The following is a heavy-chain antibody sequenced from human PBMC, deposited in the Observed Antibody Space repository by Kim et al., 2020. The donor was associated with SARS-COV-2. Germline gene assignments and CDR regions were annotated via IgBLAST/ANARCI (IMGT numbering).Heavy chain of an antibody. D-gene: IGHD2-15*01. J-gene: IGHJ4*01. CDR2: INHSGST. CDR3: ARGSRFWVVAATGHFDY. CDR1: GGSFSGYY. Sequence: SETLSLTCAVYGGSFSGYYWSWIRQPPGKGLEWIGEINHSGSTNYNPSLKSRVTISVDTSKNQFSLKLSSVTAADTAVYYCARGSRFWVVAATGHFDYWG. V-gene: IGHV4-34*01.